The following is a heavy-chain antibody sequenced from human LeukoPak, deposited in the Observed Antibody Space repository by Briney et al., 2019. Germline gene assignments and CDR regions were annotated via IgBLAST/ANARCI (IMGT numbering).Heavy chain of an antibody. CDR1: GGSISSYY. J-gene: IGHJ4*02. D-gene: IGHD2-15*01. Sequence: SETLSLTCTVSGGSISSYYWSWIRQPAGKGLEWIGRIYTSGSTNYNPSLKSRVTISVDTSKNQFSLKLSSVTAADTAVYYCARGAGGYCSGGSCYLGYWGQGTLVTVSS. CDR3: ARGAGGYCSGGSCYLGY. CDR2: IYTSGST. V-gene: IGHV4-4*07.